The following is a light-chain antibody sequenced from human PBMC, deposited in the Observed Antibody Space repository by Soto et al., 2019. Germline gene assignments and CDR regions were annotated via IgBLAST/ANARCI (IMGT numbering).Light chain of an antibody. V-gene: IGLV2-14*01. CDR3: SSYTSSSTLYV. CDR2: DVS. J-gene: IGLJ1*01. CDR1: SSDVGGYNY. Sequence: QSALTQPASVSGSPGQSITISCTGTSSDVGGYNYVSWYQQHPGKAPKLMIYDVSNRPSGVSNRFSGSKSANTASLTISGLQAEDEDDYYCSSYTSSSTLYVFGTGTKLTVL.